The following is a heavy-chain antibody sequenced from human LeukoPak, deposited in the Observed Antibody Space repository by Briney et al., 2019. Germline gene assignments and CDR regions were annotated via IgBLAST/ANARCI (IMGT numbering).Heavy chain of an antibody. Sequence: PGGSLRLSCAASGFTFSSYWMHWVRQAPGKGLVWVSRINSDGSSTSYADSVKGRFTISRDNAKNTLYLQMNSLRAEDTAVYYCASWEVPAVMPQYYWGQGTLVTVSS. CDR2: INSDGSST. V-gene: IGHV3-74*01. J-gene: IGHJ4*02. D-gene: IGHD2-2*01. CDR3: ASWEVPAVMPQYY. CDR1: GFTFSSYW.